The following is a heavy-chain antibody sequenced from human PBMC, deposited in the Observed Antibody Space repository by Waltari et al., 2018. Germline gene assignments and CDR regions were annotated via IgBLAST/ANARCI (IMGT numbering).Heavy chain of an antibody. CDR2: ISGSGGST. D-gene: IGHD3-22*01. CDR3: AKDPATYYYDSSGYYYPYYFDY. V-gene: IGHV3-23*01. CDR1: GFTFSSYA. J-gene: IGHJ4*02. Sequence: EVQLLESGGGLVQPGGSLRLSCAASGFTFSSYAMSWVRQAPGKGLEWVSAISGSGGSTYYADSVKGRFTISRDNSKNTLYLQMNSLRAEDTAVYYCAKDPATYYYDSSGYYYPYYFDYWGQGTLVTVSS.